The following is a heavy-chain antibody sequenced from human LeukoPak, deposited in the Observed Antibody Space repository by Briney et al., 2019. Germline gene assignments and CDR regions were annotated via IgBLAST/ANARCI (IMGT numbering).Heavy chain of an antibody. CDR1: GGSISSGGYS. CDR3: ARAGAAAAWFDY. CDR2: IYHSGST. D-gene: IGHD6-13*01. V-gene: IGHV4-30-2*01. J-gene: IGHJ4*02. Sequence: SETLSLTCAVSGGSISSGGYSWSWIRQPPGKGLEWIGYIYHSGSTYYNPSLKSRVTISVDRSKNQFSLKLSSVTAADTAVYYCARAGAAAAWFDYWGQGTLVTVSS.